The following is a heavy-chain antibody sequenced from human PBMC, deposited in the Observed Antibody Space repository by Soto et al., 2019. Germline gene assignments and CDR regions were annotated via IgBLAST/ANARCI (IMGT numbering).Heavy chain of an antibody. V-gene: IGHV4-34*01. D-gene: IGHD5-12*01. CDR1: GGSFSGYY. Sequence: SETLSLTCAVYGGSFSGYYWSWIRQPPGKGLEWIGEINHSGSANYNPSIKSRVTISLDKSKSQLSLKLNSVTAADTAVYYCAREWRSFDIWGQGTMVTVSS. J-gene: IGHJ3*02. CDR3: AREWRSFDI. CDR2: INHSGSA.